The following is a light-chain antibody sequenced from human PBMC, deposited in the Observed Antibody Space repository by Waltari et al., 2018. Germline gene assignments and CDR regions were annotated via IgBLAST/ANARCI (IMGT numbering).Light chain of an antibody. V-gene: IGKV3-20*01. CDR2: GAS. CDR3: QQYGISPFT. J-gene: IGKJ4*01. CDR1: QSVSSSY. Sequence: EIVLPQSPGTLSLSPGDRATLSCRASQSVSSSYLAWYQQKPGPAPSLLIYGASSRATGIPDRFSGSGSGTDFTLTISRLEPEDFAVYYCQQYGISPFTFGGGTKVEIK.